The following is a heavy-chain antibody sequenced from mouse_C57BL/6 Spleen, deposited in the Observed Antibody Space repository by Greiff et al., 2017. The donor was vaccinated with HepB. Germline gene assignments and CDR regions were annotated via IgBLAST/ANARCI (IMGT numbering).Heavy chain of an antibody. CDR2: IYIGNGYT. V-gene: IGHV1-58*01. CDR3: ARSESNYGNYWYFDV. CDR1: GYTFTSYG. D-gene: IGHD2-1*01. J-gene: IGHJ1*03. Sequence: EVKLQESGAELVRPGSSVKMSCKTSGYTFTSYGINWVKQRPGQGLEWIGYIYIGNGYTEYNEKFKGKATLTSDTSSSTAYMQLSSLTSEDSAIYFCARSESNYGNYWYFDVWGTGTTVTVSS.